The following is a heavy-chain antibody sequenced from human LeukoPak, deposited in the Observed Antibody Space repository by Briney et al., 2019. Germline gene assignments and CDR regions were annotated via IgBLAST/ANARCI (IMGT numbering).Heavy chain of an antibody. CDR2: ITPNGGGT. CDR3: AREKGIYSSSWFDP. CDR1: GYIFTDYY. J-gene: IGHJ5*02. V-gene: IGHV1-2*02. D-gene: IGHD6-13*01. Sequence: ASVKVSCKASGYIFTDYYLHWVRQAPGQGLEWMGWITPNGGGTNYAQKFQGRVTMTRDTSISTAYMELSRLRSDDTAVYYCAREKGIYSSSWFDPWGQGTLVTVSS.